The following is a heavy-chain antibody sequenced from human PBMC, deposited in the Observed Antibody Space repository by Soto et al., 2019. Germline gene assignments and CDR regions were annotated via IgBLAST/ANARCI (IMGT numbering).Heavy chain of an antibody. D-gene: IGHD3-22*01. V-gene: IGHV4-39*01. CDR2: IYYSGST. Sequence: PSETLSLTCTVSGGSISSSSYYWGWIRQPPGKGLEWIGSIYYSGSTYYNPSLKSRVTISVDTSKNQFSLKLSSVTAADTAVYYCATSYYDSSGYYVIDYWGQGTLVTVSS. CDR3: ATSYYDSSGYYVIDY. CDR1: GGSISSSSYY. J-gene: IGHJ4*02.